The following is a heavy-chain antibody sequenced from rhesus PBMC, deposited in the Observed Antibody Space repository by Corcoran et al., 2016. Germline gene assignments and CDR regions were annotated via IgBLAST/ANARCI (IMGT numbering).Heavy chain of an antibody. V-gene: IGHV4-169*01. CDR1: GNSISSTY. Sequence: QLQLQESGPGLVKPTETLSLTCVVSGNSISSTYWSWIRQAPGKGLEWIGYIGGNSGRTNYNPSLKSRVSLSVDTSKNPLSLKLSSVTAADTAVYYCARRGDRFDVWGPGVLVTVSS. J-gene: IGHJ5-1*01. CDR2: IGGNSGRT. D-gene: IGHD2-33*01. CDR3: ARRGDRFDV.